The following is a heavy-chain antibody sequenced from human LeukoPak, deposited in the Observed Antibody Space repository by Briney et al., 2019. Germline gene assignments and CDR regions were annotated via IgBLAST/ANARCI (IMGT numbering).Heavy chain of an antibody. CDR1: GASISSSSYY. CDR2: ISGSGGST. D-gene: IGHD3-10*01. CDR3: AKDFDHGSGSYLDY. V-gene: IGHV3-23*01. J-gene: IGHJ4*02. Sequence: ETLFLTCTVSGASISSSSYYWGWIRQPPGKGLEWVSAISGSGGSTYYADSVKGRFTISRDNSKNTLYLQMNSLRAEDTAVYYCAKDFDHGSGSYLDYWGQGTLVTVSS.